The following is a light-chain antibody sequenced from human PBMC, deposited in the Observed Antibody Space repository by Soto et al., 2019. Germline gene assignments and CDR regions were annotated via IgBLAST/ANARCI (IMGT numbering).Light chain of an antibody. CDR1: SSDVGGYNF. CDR3: CSYVGSDTSFV. V-gene: IGLV2-11*01. J-gene: IGLJ1*01. CDR2: DVY. Sequence: QSVLTQPRSVSGSPGQSVTVSCTGTSSDVGGYNFVSWYQQYPGKVPKLIIYDVYIRPSGVPDRFSGSKSGNTASLTISGLQAEDEADYYCCSYVGSDTSFVFGSGTKLTVL.